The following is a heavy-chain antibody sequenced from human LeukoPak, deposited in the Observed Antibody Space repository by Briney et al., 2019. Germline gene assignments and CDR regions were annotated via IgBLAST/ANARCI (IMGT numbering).Heavy chain of an antibody. D-gene: IGHD2-21*02. J-gene: IGHJ5*01. CDR2: IHPDGIEK. CDR3: SRGDDSSGDS. CDR1: GFTFRTYW. V-gene: IGHV3-7*04. Sequence: PGGSLRLSCAASGFTFRTYWMSWVRQAPGKGLEWVANIHPDGIEKYHVDSVKGRSTIFRDNTRNLLYLQMSSLRADDTAVYYCSRGDDSSGDSWGQGTLVTVSS.